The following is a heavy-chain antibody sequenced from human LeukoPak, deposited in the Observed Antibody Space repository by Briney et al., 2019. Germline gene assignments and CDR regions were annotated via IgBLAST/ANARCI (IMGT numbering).Heavy chain of an antibody. Sequence: GGSLRLSCAASGLTFSTYWMTWVRQAPGKGLEWVANIMQDGSEKNYVDSVKGRFTICRDNAKNSLYLQMHSLRVEDTAVYYCAGGIAMVRGGDVWGKGTTVTVSS. J-gene: IGHJ6*04. D-gene: IGHD3-10*01. V-gene: IGHV3-7*01. CDR1: GLTFSTYW. CDR2: IMQDGSEK. CDR3: AGGIAMVRGGDV.